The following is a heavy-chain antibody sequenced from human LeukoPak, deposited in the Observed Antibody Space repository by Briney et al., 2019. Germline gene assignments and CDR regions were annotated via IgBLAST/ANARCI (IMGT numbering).Heavy chain of an antibody. CDR3: AKAGGSARYYFDY. Sequence: GGSLRLSCAASGFTFSSYGMSWVRQAPGKGLEWVSAISGSGGSTYYADSVKGRFTISRDNSKNTLYLQMNSLRAEDTAVYYCAKAGGSARYYFDYWGQGALVTVSS. CDR1: GFTFSSYG. J-gene: IGHJ4*02. D-gene: IGHD2-15*01. CDR2: ISGSGGST. V-gene: IGHV3-23*01.